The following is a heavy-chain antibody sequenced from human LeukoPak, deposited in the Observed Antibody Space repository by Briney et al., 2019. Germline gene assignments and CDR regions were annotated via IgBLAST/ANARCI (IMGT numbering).Heavy chain of an antibody. J-gene: IGHJ5*02. Sequence: GESLKISRKGSGYSFTSYWIGWVRQMPGKGLEWMGIIYPGDSDTRYSPSFQGQVTISADKSISTAYLQWSSLKASDTAMYYCARTYSSSFNWFDPWGQGTLVAVSS. CDR2: IYPGDSDT. V-gene: IGHV5-51*01. CDR1: GYSFTSYW. D-gene: IGHD6-13*01. CDR3: ARTYSSSFNWFDP.